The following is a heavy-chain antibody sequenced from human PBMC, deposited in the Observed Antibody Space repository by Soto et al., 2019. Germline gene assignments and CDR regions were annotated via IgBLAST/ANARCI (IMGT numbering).Heavy chain of an antibody. D-gene: IGHD4-17*01. V-gene: IGHV4-34*01. CDR2: INHSGST. J-gene: IGHJ6*02. CDR1: GGSFSGYY. CDR3: ARGWAGSAYGDYYYYYGMDV. Sequence: TLSLTCAVYGGSFSGYYWSWIRQPPGKGLEWIGEINHSGSTNYNPSLKSRVTISVDTSKNQFSLKLSSVTAADTAVYYCARGWAGSAYGDYYYYYGMDVWGQGTTVTVSS.